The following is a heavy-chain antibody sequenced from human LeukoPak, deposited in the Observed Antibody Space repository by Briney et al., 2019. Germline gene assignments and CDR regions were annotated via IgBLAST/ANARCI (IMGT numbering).Heavy chain of an antibody. Sequence: ASVTVSCTASGYTFTSYGISWVRQAPGQGLEWMGWISAYNGNTNYAQKLQGRVTMTTDTSTSTAYMELRSLRSDDTAVYYCARAYYDFWSGYSAGSEYFQHWGQGTLVTVSS. J-gene: IGHJ1*01. CDR3: ARAYYDFWSGYSAGSEYFQH. CDR1: GYTFTSYG. CDR2: ISAYNGNT. V-gene: IGHV1-18*01. D-gene: IGHD3-3*01.